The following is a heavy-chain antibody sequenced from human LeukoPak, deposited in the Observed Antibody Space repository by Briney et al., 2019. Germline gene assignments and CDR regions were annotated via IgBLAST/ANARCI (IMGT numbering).Heavy chain of an antibody. D-gene: IGHD6-13*01. CDR3: AKVKTVAGIPFWFDP. Sequence: GGSLRLSCAASGFTFSSYAMTWVRQAPGKGLEWVSDISDSGSSSNYADSVKGRYTTSRDNSKNTLYLQMNSLRAEDTAVYYCAKVKTVAGIPFWFDPWGQGTLVTVSS. J-gene: IGHJ5*02. CDR2: ISDSGSSS. V-gene: IGHV3-23*01. CDR1: GFTFSSYA.